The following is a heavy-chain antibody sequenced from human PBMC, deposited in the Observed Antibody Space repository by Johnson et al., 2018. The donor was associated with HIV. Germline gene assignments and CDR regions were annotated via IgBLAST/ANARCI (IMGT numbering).Heavy chain of an antibody. CDR2: ISWNGGST. J-gene: IGHJ3*02. CDR3: ARGSADSSGDYGGALDS. D-gene: IGHD3-22*01. CDR1: GFTFDDYA. Sequence: VQLVESGGGLVQPGGSLRLSCAASGFTFDDYAMHWVRQAPGKGLEWVSGISWNGGSTGYADSVKGRFPISRDNAKNSLYLQMNSLRAEDTALYYCARGSADSSGDYGGALDSWGQGTMVTVAS. V-gene: IGHV3-9*01.